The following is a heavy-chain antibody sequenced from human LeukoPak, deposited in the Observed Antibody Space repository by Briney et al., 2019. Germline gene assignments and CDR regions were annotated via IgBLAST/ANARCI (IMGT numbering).Heavy chain of an antibody. D-gene: IGHD4-17*01. Sequence: SVKVSCKASGFTFTSSAVQWVRQACGQRLEWIGWIVVGSGNTNYAQKFQERVTITRDMSTSTAYMELSSLRSEDTAVYYCAAPTVTTDDAFDIWGQGTMVTVSS. V-gene: IGHV1-58*01. J-gene: IGHJ3*02. CDR3: AAPTVTTDDAFDI. CDR1: GFTFTSSA. CDR2: IVVGSGNT.